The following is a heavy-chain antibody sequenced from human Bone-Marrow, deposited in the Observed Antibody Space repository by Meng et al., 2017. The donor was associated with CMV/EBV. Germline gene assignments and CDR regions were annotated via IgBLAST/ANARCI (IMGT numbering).Heavy chain of an antibody. CDR2: IIPILGIA. Sequence: SAKVSCKASGGTFGSYASSWVRQAPGQGLEWMGGIIPILGIANYAQTFQGRVTLTADKSMSTAYTELSSLRSEDTAVYYCARTWSGYALDIWGQGTMVTVSS. D-gene: IGHD3-3*01. CDR3: ARTWSGYALDI. CDR1: GGTFGSYA. V-gene: IGHV1-69*10. J-gene: IGHJ3*02.